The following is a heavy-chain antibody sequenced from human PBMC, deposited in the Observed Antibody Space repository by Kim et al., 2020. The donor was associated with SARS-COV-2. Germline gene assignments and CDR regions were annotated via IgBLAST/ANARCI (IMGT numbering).Heavy chain of an antibody. CDR1: GFTFGRYA. D-gene: IGHD4-17*01. V-gene: IGHV3-23*01. CDR3: ARSSDYGKPHDY. CDR2: ISGGGGST. Sequence: GGSLRLSCTASGFTFGRYAMSWVRQAPGKGLEWVSAISGGGGSTNYADSATGRGTFSRDSSKNTLYLQIHSQRAETAAVSYCARSSDYGKPHDYFGQAT. J-gene: IGHJ4*02.